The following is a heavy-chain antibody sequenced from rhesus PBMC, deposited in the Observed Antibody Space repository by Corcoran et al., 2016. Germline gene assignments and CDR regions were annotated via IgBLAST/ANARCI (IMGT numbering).Heavy chain of an antibody. Sequence: EVQLVESGGGLVQPGGSLRLSCAASGFTFSSSAMHWVRQASGKGLEWVGRIRTKSNNYETGYAASVKGRFTISREESKNTLYLQMNSLKTEDTAVYYCGSRSAGTLGLDSWGQGVVVTVSS. CDR3: GSRSAGTLGLDS. CDR2: IRTKSNNYET. CDR1: GFTFSSSA. J-gene: IGHJ6*01. D-gene: IGHD1-1*01. V-gene: IGHV3-118*01.